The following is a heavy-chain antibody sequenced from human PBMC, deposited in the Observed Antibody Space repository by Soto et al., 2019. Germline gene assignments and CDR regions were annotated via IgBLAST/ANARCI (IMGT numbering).Heavy chain of an antibody. D-gene: IGHD4-17*01. CDR2: INPNSGAT. CDR3: ASMKRFSMTTSPYYFDY. J-gene: IGHJ4*02. Sequence: ASVKVSCKASGYTFTGYYMHWVRQAPAQGLEWMGWINPNSGATNYAQKFQGRVTMTRDTSISTAYMDLSRLRSDDTAVYYCASMKRFSMTTSPYYFDYWGQGTLVTVSS. CDR1: GYTFTGYY. V-gene: IGHV1-2*02.